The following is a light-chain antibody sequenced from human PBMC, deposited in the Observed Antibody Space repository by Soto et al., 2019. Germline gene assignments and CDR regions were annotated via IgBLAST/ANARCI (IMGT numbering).Light chain of an antibody. CDR2: STN. CDR1: SGSVSTSYY. V-gene: IGLV8-61*01. CDR3: GLYMAGGIRYV. Sequence: QTVVTQEPSLSVSPGGTVTLTCGLSSGSVSTSYYPSWYQQTPGQAPRTLIYSTNIRSSGVPDRFSGSILGNTAALTITGAQADDESDYYCGLYMAGGIRYVFGTGTKLTVL. J-gene: IGLJ1*01.